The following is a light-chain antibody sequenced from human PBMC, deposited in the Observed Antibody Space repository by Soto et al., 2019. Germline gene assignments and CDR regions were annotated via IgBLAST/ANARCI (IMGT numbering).Light chain of an antibody. CDR3: QQYHSYST. CDR2: AAS. Sequence: DIQMTQSPSSVSASVGDRVTITCRASQGISTWVAWYQQKPGKAPKLLIYAASSLQSGVPSRFSGSASGTDFTLSISSLQPEDFATYYCQQYHSYSTFGQGTKV. V-gene: IGKV1D-16*01. CDR1: QGISTW. J-gene: IGKJ1*01.